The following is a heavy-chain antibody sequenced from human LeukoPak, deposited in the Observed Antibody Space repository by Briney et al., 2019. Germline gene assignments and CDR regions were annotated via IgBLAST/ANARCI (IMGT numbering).Heavy chain of an antibody. Sequence: GGSLRLSCAASGFTSSSYWMHWVRQAPGKGLVWVSRTNSDGSSTSYADSVKGRFTISRDNAKNTLYLQMNSLRAEDTAVYYCAKDLYSSSWYTPDYWGQGTLVTVSS. CDR1: GFTSSSYW. CDR2: TNSDGSST. J-gene: IGHJ4*02. D-gene: IGHD6-13*01. CDR3: AKDLYSSSWYTPDY. V-gene: IGHV3-74*01.